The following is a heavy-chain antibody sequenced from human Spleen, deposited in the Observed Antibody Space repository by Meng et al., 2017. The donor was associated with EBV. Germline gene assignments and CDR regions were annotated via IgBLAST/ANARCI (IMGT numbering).Heavy chain of an antibody. CDR1: AGSGIRGVYY. CDR2: IYYTGST. Sequence: KPPAALSLSGTVSAGSGIRGVYYWGWTRQPPGKGLEWIGNIYYTGSTFYNPSLKSRVTISVDTSKNHFSLKLSSVTAADTAVYYCARTPLYNWGAWGQGTLVTVSS. D-gene: IGHD7-27*01. J-gene: IGHJ1*01. CDR3: ARTPLYNWGA. V-gene: IGHV4-39*02.